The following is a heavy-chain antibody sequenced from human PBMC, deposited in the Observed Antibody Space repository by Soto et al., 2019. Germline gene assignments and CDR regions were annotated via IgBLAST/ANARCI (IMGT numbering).Heavy chain of an antibody. V-gene: IGHV4-59*01. Sequence: QVQLQESGPGLVKPSETLSLTCTVSGGSISSYYWSWIRQPPGKGLEWIGYIYYSGSTNYNPSLKSRVSISVDTYKNQFSLKLSLVTVADAAVYYCARAWGRVFDYWGQGTLVTVSS. CDR1: GGSISSYY. D-gene: IGHD3-16*01. J-gene: IGHJ4*02. CDR3: ARAWGRVFDY. CDR2: IYYSGST.